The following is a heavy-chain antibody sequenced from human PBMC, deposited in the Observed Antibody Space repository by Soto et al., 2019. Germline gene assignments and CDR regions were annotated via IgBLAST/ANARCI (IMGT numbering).Heavy chain of an antibody. J-gene: IGHJ3*02. Sequence: QVQLVESGGGVVQPGRSLRLSCAASGFSFSSYGMHWVRQAPGKGLEWVALVWYDGSIKYHADSVKGRFTISKDNSKNTLYLQMNSLRAEDTAIYYCARDRGAALVWIGESDAFDIWGQGTVVTVSA. D-gene: IGHD3-10*01. CDR3: ARDRGAALVWIGESDAFDI. CDR2: VWYDGSIK. CDR1: GFSFSSYG. V-gene: IGHV3-33*01.